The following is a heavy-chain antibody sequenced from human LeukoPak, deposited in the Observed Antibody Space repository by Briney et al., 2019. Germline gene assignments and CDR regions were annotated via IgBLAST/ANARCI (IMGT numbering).Heavy chain of an antibody. D-gene: IGHD2-2*01. CDR1: GYTFTSYA. CDR3: ARDHVKLGSSFHPFDAFDV. V-gene: IGHV7-4-1*02. CDR2: INTNTGNP. J-gene: IGHJ3*01. Sequence: ASVKVSCKASGYTFTSYAINWVRQAPGQGLEWMGWINTNTGNPTYAQGFTGRFVFSLDTSVSTAYLQISSLKAEDTAVYYCARDHVKLGSSFHPFDAFDVWGQGTLVTVSS.